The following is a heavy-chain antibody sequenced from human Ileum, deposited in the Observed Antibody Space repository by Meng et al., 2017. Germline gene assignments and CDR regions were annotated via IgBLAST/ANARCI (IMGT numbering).Heavy chain of an antibody. V-gene: IGHV3-15*01. CDR2: IKSKTDGGTT. J-gene: IGHJ4*02. CDR3: TTDLIVGATVFDY. Sequence: EGRVVGFGGGLVKPGGSLRLSCAASGFTFSNAWMSWVRQAPGKGLEWVGRIKSKTDGGTTDYAAPVKGRFTISRDDSKNTLYLQMNSLKTEDTAVYYCTTDLIVGATVFDYWGQGTLVTVSS. D-gene: IGHD1-26*01. CDR1: GFTFSNAW.